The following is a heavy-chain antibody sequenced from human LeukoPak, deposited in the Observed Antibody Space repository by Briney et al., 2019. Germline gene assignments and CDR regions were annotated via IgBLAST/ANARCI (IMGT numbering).Heavy chain of an antibody. Sequence: GGSLRLSCAASGFTFSSYAMNWVRQAPGKGLEWVSVISGSGGTTYYADSVTGRFTISRDNSNNTLYLQMNSLRAEDTAVYYCARRGDINFFDYWGQGTLVTVSS. J-gene: IGHJ4*02. CDR3: ARRGDINFFDY. CDR2: ISGSGGTT. CDR1: GFTFSSYA. V-gene: IGHV3-23*01.